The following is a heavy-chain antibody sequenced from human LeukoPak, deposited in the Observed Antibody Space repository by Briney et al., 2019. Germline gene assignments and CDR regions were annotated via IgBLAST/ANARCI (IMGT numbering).Heavy chain of an antibody. Sequence: PGRSLRLSCAASGFIFSSYGMHWVRQAPWRGLEYVSGMSSKGGNKDYANCVKGRCTISRDNSKNTVYRQIGSLRPKDTALYYCARDSRPSDSWSGYYTSFDYWGQGILVT. CDR2: MSSKGGNK. CDR3: ARDSRPSDSWSGYYTSFDY. D-gene: IGHD3-3*01. J-gene: IGHJ4*02. CDR1: GFIFSSYG. V-gene: IGHV3-64*01.